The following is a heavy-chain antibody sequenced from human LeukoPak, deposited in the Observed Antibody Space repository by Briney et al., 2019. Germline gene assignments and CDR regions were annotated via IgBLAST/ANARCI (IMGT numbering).Heavy chain of an antibody. D-gene: IGHD5/OR15-5a*01. V-gene: IGHV3-23*01. Sequence: GGSLRLSCAASGFTFSSYGMSWVRQAPGKGLEWVSAISGSGGSTYYADSVKGRFTISRDNSKNTLYLQMNSLRAEDTAVYYCARALVYYFDYWGQGTLVTVSS. J-gene: IGHJ4*02. CDR1: GFTFSSYG. CDR2: ISGSGGST. CDR3: ARALVYYFDY.